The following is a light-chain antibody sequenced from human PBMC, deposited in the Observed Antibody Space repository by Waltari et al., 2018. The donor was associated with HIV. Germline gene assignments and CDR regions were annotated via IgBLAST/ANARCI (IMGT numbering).Light chain of an antibody. J-gene: IGKJ4*01. CDR3: QQYSDTFVT. CDR1: QSVLHGSSNRDS. V-gene: IGKV4-1*01. Sequence: DSLAVSLGERATIKCKSSQSVLHGSSNRDSLAWYQQKPGQPPRLLIYWASTRESGVPDRFSGSGSGTDFTLTISGLQTEDVAVYYCQQYSDTFVTFGGGTRVEI. CDR2: WAS.